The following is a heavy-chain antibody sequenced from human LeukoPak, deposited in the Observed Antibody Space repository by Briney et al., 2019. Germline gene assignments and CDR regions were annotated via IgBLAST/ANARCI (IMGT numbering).Heavy chain of an antibody. CDR1: GFTFSSYW. CDR2: IKQDGSEE. D-gene: IGHD6-6*01. J-gene: IGHJ6*02. V-gene: IGHV3-7*05. CDR3: ARDPYSSTWSYGMDV. Sequence: GGSLRLSCAASGFTFSSYWMSWVRQAPGRGLEWVANIKQDGSEEVYVGSVKGRVTISRGNAKNSLFLQINTLRAEDTAVYYCARDPYSSTWSYGMDVWGQGTTVTVSS.